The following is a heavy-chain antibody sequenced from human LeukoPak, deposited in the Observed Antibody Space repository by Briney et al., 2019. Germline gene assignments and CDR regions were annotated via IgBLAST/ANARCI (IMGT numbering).Heavy chain of an antibody. Sequence: SETLSLTCTVSGVSISSGSYYWSWIRQPVGKGLEWLGRIFTSGSPTYNSSLESRLIISIDKSKNQFSLKLRSVTAADTAVCYCARRWNYKDGFDVWGRGTLVTVSS. J-gene: IGHJ3*01. D-gene: IGHD1-7*01. V-gene: IGHV4-61*02. CDR1: GVSISSGSYY. CDR3: ARRWNYKDGFDV. CDR2: IFTSGSP.